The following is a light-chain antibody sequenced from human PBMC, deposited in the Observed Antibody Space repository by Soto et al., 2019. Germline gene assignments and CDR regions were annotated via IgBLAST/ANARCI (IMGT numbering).Light chain of an antibody. Sequence: PGERATLSCRASQTVGSNYLAWYQQKPGQAPRLLIYDASSRATGIPDRFSGSGSGTDFTLTFSRLEPEDFAVYYCHQYASSPLTFGQGTKVEI. CDR2: DAS. J-gene: IGKJ1*01. V-gene: IGKV3-20*01. CDR1: QTVGSNY. CDR3: HQYASSPLT.